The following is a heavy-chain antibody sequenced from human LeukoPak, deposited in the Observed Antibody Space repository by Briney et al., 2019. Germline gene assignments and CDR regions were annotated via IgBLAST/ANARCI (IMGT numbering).Heavy chain of an antibody. CDR3: ARGLETYYDFWSGYDRGRYFDY. D-gene: IGHD3-3*01. CDR1: GGSFSASY. Sequence: SETLSLTCAVYGGSFSASYWSWFRQPPGKGLDWIGEINHSGGTDVNPSLKGRVTISVDTSKNQFSLKLSSVTAADTAVYYCARGLETYYDFWSGYDRGRYFDYWGQGTLVTVSS. J-gene: IGHJ4*02. V-gene: IGHV4-34*01. CDR2: INHSGGT.